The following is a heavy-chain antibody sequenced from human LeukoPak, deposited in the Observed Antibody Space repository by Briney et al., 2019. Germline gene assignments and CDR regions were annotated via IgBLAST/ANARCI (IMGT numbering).Heavy chain of an antibody. D-gene: IGHD6-19*01. J-gene: IGHJ3*02. CDR1: GDSISSSSYY. Sequence: SETLSLTCTVSGDSISSSSYYWGWIRQPPGKGLEWIGSIYYSGSTYYNPSLKSRVTISVDTSKNQFPLKLSSVTAADTAVYYCARRVHSSDFTHAFDIWGQGTMVTVSS. V-gene: IGHV4-39*01. CDR3: ARRVHSSDFTHAFDI. CDR2: IYYSGST.